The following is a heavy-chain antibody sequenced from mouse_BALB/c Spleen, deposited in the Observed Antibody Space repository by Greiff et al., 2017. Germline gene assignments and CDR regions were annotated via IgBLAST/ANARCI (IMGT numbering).Heavy chain of an antibody. D-gene: IGHD2-4*01. J-gene: IGHJ4*01. CDR3: STMITTDAMDY. Sequence: EVKLVESGPGLVKPSQSLSLTCTVTGYSITSDYAWNWIRQFPGNKLEWMGYISYSGSTSYNPSLKSRISITRDTSKNQFFLQLNSVTTEDTATYYCSTMITTDAMDYWGQGTSVTVSS. V-gene: IGHV3-2*02. CDR2: ISYSGST. CDR1: GYSITSDYA.